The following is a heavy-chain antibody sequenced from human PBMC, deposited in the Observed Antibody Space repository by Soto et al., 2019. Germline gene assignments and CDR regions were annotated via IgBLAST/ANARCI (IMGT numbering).Heavy chain of an antibody. CDR2: IIPIFGTA. V-gene: IGHV1-69*01. J-gene: IGHJ4*02. CDR1: GGTFSSYA. CDR3: ARDQGRYYYGLGSTPEFDY. Sequence: QVQLVQSGAEVKKPGSSVKVSCKASGGTFSSYAISWVRQAPGQGLEWMGGIIPIFGTANYAQKFQGRVTITADESTSTAYMELSSLRSEDTAVYYCARDQGRYYYGLGSTPEFDYWGQGTLVTVSS. D-gene: IGHD3-10*01.